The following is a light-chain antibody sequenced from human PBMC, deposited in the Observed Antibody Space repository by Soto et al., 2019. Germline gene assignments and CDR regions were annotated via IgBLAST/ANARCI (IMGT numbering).Light chain of an antibody. J-gene: IGLJ1*01. CDR3: SSYTSSSTYV. V-gene: IGLV2-14*01. Sequence: QSVLTQPASVSGSPGQSITISCTGTSSDVGGYHYVSWYQQYPGKAPKLMIYEVSNRPSGVSNRFSGSKSGNTASLTISGLQAEDEADYSCSSYTSSSTYVFGTGTKVTVL. CDR1: SSDVGGYHY. CDR2: EVS.